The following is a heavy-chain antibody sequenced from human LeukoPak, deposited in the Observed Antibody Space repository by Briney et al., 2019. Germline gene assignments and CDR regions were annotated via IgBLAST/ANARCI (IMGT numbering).Heavy chain of an antibody. CDR3: ARGGGGYCSSTSCYSVSDI. V-gene: IGHV4-61*02. J-gene: IGHJ3*02. CDR2: IYTSGST. Sequence: PSQTLSLTCTVSGGSISSGSYYWSWIRQPAGKGLEWIGRIYTSGSTYYNPSLKSRVTMSVDTSKNQFSLKLTSMTAADTAVYYCARGGGGYCSSTSCYSVSDIWGQGTVVTVSS. D-gene: IGHD2-2*01. CDR1: GGSISSGSYY.